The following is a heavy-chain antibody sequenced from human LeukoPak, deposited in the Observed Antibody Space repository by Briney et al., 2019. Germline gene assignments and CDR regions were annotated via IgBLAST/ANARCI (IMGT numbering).Heavy chain of an antibody. D-gene: IGHD6-19*01. Sequence: ASVKVSCKASGGTFSSYAISWVRQAPGQGLEWMGGIIPIFGTANYAQKFQGRVTITTDESTSIAYMELSSLRSEDTAVYYCAREGPYSSGWDLDYWGQGTLVTVSS. J-gene: IGHJ4*02. CDR3: AREGPYSSGWDLDY. CDR2: IIPIFGTA. V-gene: IGHV1-69*05. CDR1: GGTFSSYA.